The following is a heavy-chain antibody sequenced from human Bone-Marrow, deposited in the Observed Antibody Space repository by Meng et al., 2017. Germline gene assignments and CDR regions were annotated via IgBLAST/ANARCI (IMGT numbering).Heavy chain of an antibody. CDR2: ISSSGDTM. J-gene: IGHJ4*02. V-gene: IGHV3-11*01. CDR1: GFTVSSSY. CDR3: ARNHADF. Sequence: VQLVDSGGGLIQPGGSLRLSCAASGFTVSSSYMSWVRQAPGTGLEWVSYISSSGDTMHYADSVKGRFTISRDNAKNSLYLQMNSLRAEDTAVYYCARNHADFWGQGILVTVSS. D-gene: IGHD1-14*01.